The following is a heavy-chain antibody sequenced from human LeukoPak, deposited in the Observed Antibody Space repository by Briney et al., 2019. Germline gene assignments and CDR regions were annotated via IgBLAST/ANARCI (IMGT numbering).Heavy chain of an antibody. CDR1: GINFSGYA. V-gene: IGHV3-30*04. J-gene: IGHJ4*02. CDR3: ATAYSSGWADY. Sequence: GGSLRLSCAASGINFSGYAMHWVRQAPGKGLEWVAIISYDGSNKNYADSVKGRLTISRDNSNNMLFLQLNSLRTVDTAVYFCATAYSSGWADYWGQGTLVTVSS. D-gene: IGHD6-19*01. CDR2: ISYDGSNK.